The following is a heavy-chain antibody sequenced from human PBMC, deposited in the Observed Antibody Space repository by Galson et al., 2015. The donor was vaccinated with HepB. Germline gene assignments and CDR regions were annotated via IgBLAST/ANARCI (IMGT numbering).Heavy chain of an antibody. CDR3: ASRVGATRYYYYGMDV. Sequence: SLRLSCAASGFTFSSYSMNWVRQAPGKGLEWVSYISSSSSTIYYADSVKGRFTISRDNAKNSLYLQMNSLRAEDTAVYYCASRVGATRYYYYGMDVWGQGTTVTVSS. D-gene: IGHD1-26*01. CDR2: ISSSSSTI. V-gene: IGHV3-48*01. J-gene: IGHJ6*02. CDR1: GFTFSSYS.